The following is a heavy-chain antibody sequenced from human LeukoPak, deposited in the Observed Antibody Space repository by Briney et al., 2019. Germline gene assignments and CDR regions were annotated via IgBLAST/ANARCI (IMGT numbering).Heavy chain of an antibody. CDR3: AQIHYYDSTGYYFDN. D-gene: IGHD3-22*01. CDR1: GFSLTTGGMR. J-gene: IGHJ4*02. V-gene: IGHV2-70*04. Sequence: RDSGPALVKPTQTLTLTCTFTGFSLTTGGMRIGWIRQSPGKPLEWLARIDWDDDKFYSTSLKTRLTISKNTSKNQVVLTMTNMDPEDTATYYCAQIHYYDSTGYYFDNWGQGSLVTVSS. CDR2: IDWDDDK.